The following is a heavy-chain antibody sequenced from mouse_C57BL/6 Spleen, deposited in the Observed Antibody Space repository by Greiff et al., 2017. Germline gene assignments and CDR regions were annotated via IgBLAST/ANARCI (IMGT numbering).Heavy chain of an antibody. CDR2: IYPGDGDT. CDR3: ARDSNWAY. V-gene: IGHV1-82*01. CDR1: GYAFSSSW. Sequence: VQLQQSGPALVKPGASVKISCKASGYAFSSSWMNWVKQRPGKGLEWIGRIYPGDGDTNYNGKFNGKATLTADKSSSTAYMQLSSLTSEDSAVYFCARDSNWAYWCQGTLVTVSA. D-gene: IGHD2-5*01. J-gene: IGHJ3*01.